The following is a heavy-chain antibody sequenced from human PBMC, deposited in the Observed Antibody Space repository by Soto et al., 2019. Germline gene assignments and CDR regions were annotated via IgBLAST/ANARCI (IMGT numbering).Heavy chain of an antibody. Sequence: GGSLRLSCAASGFTVSRYWMSWVRQAPGKGLEWVANIKQDGSEKYYVDSVKGRFTIWRDNAKNSLYLQMNSLRAEDTAVYYCARELSRYDFWSGYPANYYYGMAVWGQGTTVTVSS. J-gene: IGHJ6*02. V-gene: IGHV3-7*01. CDR1: GFTVSRYW. CDR3: ARELSRYDFWSGYPANYYYGMAV. D-gene: IGHD3-3*01. CDR2: IKQDGSEK.